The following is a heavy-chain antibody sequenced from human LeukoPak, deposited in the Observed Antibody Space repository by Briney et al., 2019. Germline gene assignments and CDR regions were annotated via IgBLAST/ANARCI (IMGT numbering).Heavy chain of an antibody. CDR2: INPNSGGT. V-gene: IGHV1-2*02. J-gene: IGHJ4*02. D-gene: IGHD3-3*01. CDR1: GYTFTGYY. Sequence: GASVKVSCKASGYTFTGYYMHWVRQAPGQGLEWMGWINPNSGGTNYAQKFQGRVTMTRDTSISTAYMELSRLRSDDTAVYYCARSYTIFGVPDLDYWGQGTLVTVSS. CDR3: ARSYTIFGVPDLDY.